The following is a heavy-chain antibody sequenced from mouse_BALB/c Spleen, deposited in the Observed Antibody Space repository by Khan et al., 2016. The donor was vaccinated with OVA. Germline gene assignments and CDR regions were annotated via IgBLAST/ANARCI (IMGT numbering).Heavy chain of an antibody. Sequence: VQSSQSLSITCTVSGFSLTNYSVHWIRQSPGKGLEWLGVIWSAGSTDYNAAFISRLTISKDNSRSQVFFKMNSLQPNDTAIYYCARRGYDYGRGALFAYWGQGTLVTVSA. CDR1: GFSLTNYS. CDR2: IWSAGST. CDR3: ARRGYDYGRGALFAY. V-gene: IGHV2-2*02. J-gene: IGHJ3*01. D-gene: IGHD2-4*01.